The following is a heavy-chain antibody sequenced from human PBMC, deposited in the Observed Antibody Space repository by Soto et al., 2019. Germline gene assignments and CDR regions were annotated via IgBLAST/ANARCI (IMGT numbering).Heavy chain of an antibody. V-gene: IGHV5-51*01. Sequence: GESLKISCKATGYSFTTSWIGWVRQKPGKGLEWMGVIFPGDSDTRYSPSFEGHVSISADKSITSAFLEWSSLQPSDTAIYYCAAGSDYGGAFLYWGQGSLVTVSS. CDR1: GYSFTTSW. CDR3: AAGSDYGGAFLY. CDR2: IFPGDSDT. J-gene: IGHJ4*02. D-gene: IGHD6-25*01.